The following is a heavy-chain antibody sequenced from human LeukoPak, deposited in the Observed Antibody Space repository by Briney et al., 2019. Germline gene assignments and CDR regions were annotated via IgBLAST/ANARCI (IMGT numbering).Heavy chain of an antibody. V-gene: IGHV1-3*01. CDR3: AREPSSSWYGGFDY. J-gene: IGHJ4*02. D-gene: IGHD6-13*01. Sequence: ASVKVSCKASGYTFTIYAMHWVRQAPGQRLEWMGWINAGNGNTKYSQKFQGRVTITRDTSASTAYMELSSLRSEDTAVYYCAREPSSSWYGGFDYWGQGTLVTVSS. CDR2: INAGNGNT. CDR1: GYTFTIYA.